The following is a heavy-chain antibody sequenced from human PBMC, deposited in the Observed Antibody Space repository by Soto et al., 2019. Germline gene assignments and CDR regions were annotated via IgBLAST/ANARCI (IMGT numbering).Heavy chain of an antibody. J-gene: IGHJ4*02. CDR1: GFTFSGYW. V-gene: IGHV3-7*03. Sequence: SGGSLRLSCEASGFTFSGYWMSWVRQAPGKGLEWVADIKHDGSVQYYVDSVKGRFTISRDNAKKLLYLQMNGLRAEDTALYYCARAPYSNAWYRFDLWGQGTQVTVSS. CDR3: ARAPYSNAWYRFDL. CDR2: IKHDGSVQ. D-gene: IGHD4-4*01.